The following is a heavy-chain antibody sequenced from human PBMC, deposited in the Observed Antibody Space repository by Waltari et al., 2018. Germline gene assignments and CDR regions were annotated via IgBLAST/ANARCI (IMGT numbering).Heavy chain of an antibody. V-gene: IGHV1-69*13. CDR2: IIPIFGTA. D-gene: IGHD2-15*01. Sequence: QVQLVQSGAEGKKPGSSVKVSCKASGGTFSSYAISWVRQAPGQGLEWMVGIIPIFGTANYAQKFQGRVTITADESTSTAYMELSSLRSEDTAVYYFAMRYCSGGSCSTGGFWGYWGQGTLVTVSS. CDR3: AMRYCSGGSCSTGGFWGY. J-gene: IGHJ4*02. CDR1: GGTFSSYA.